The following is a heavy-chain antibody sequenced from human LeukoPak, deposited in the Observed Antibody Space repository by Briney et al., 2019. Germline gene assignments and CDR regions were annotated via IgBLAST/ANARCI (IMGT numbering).Heavy chain of an antibody. J-gene: IGHJ4*02. D-gene: IGHD2-15*01. V-gene: IGHV3-21*01. CDR3: ARVYGYCSGGSCYPGY. Sequence: GGSLRLSCAASGFTFSSYSMNWVRQAPGKGLEWVSSISSSSSYIYYADSVKGRFTISRDNAKNSLYLQMNSLRAEDTAVYYCARVYGYCSGGSCYPGYWGQGTLVTVSS. CDR1: GFTFSSYS. CDR2: ISSSSSYI.